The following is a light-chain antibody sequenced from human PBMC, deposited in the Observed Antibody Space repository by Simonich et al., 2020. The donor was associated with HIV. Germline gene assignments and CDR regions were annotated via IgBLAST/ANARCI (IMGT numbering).Light chain of an antibody. CDR3: QQYNSYST. CDR1: QSIRSC. J-gene: IGKJ1*01. Sequence: DIQMTQSPSTLSASVGDRVTITCLARQSIRSCLAWYQQKPGKAPKLLIYKASSLESGVPSRFSGSGSGTEFTLTISSLQPDDFATYYCQQYNSYSTFGQGTKVEIK. CDR2: KAS. V-gene: IGKV1-5*03.